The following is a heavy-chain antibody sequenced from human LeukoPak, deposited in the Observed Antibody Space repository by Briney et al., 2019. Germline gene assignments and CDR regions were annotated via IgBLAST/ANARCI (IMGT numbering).Heavy chain of an antibody. CDR1: GGSFSGYY. D-gene: IGHD6-13*01. J-gene: IGHJ4*02. CDR2: INHSGST. V-gene: IGHV4-34*01. Sequence: SETLSFTCAVYGGSFSGYYWSWIRQPPGEGLEWIGEINHSGSTNYNPSLKSRVTISVDTSKNQFSLKLSSVTAADTAVYYCASSGSSSWYDYWGRGTLVTVSS. CDR3: ASSGSSSWYDY.